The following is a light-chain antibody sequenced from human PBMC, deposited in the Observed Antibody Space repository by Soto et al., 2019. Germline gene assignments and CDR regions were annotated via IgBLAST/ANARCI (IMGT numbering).Light chain of an antibody. CDR3: QQHNNWPPLT. J-gene: IGKJ4*01. CDR1: QSVSSN. Sequence: ETVMTQSPATLSVSPGERATLSCRASQSVSSNLAWYQQKPGQAPRLLIYGASTRATGIPARFSGSGSGTEFTRTISSLQSEDFAVYYCQQHNNWPPLTFGGGTKVEI. V-gene: IGKV3-15*01. CDR2: GAS.